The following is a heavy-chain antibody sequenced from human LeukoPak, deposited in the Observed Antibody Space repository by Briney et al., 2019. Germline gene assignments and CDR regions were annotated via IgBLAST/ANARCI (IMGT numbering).Heavy chain of an antibody. J-gene: IGHJ4*02. CDR2: MNPNSGNT. CDR1: GYTFTSYD. Sequence: ASVKVSCKASGYTFTSYDINWVRQATGQGLEWMGWMNPNSGNTGYAQKFQGRATMTRNTSISTAYMELSSLRSEDTAVYYCARGSLSAWGKVSDYWGQGTLVTVSS. V-gene: IGHV1-8*01. CDR3: ARGSLSAWGKVSDY. D-gene: IGHD3-16*01.